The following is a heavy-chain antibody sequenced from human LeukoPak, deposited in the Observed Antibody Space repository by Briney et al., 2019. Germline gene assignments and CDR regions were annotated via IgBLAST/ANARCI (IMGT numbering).Heavy chain of an antibody. V-gene: IGHV1-24*01. D-gene: IGHD2-21*02. CDR3: ATAGKRGDCGGDCYQFDY. CDR2: FGPEDGET. J-gene: IGHJ4*02. CDR1: GYTLTELS. Sequence: ASVKVSCKVSGYTLTELSMHWVRQAPGKGLEWMGGFGPEDGETIYAQKFQGRVTMTEDTSTDTAYMELSSPRSEDTAVYYCATAGKRGDCGGDCYQFDYWGQGTLVTVSS.